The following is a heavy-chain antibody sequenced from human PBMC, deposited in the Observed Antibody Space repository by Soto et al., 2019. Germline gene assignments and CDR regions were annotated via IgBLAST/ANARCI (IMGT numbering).Heavy chain of an antibody. CDR1: GFTFNDYY. J-gene: IGHJ3*02. Sequence: GGSLRLSCAASGFTFNDYYMTWIRQAPGKGLEWVSYISSSGSGIYYAASMKGRFTISRDNAKKSLFLQMSSLRAEDTAVYYCARAYSDAFDIWGQGTMVTVSS. CDR3: ARAYSDAFDI. CDR2: ISSSGSGI. D-gene: IGHD2-15*01. V-gene: IGHV3-11*01.